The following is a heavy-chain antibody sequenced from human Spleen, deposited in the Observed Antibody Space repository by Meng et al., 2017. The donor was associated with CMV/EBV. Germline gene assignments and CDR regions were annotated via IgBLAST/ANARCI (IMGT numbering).Heavy chain of an antibody. CDR2: VDPEDGET. CDR3: ATSSQFDP. J-gene: IGHJ5*02. V-gene: IGHV1-69-2*01. CDR1: GYTFTAYY. Sequence: NISCKVSGYTFTAYYMHWVQQAPGKGLEWMGLVDPEDGETIYAEKCQGRVTITADTSTDTAYMELSSLRSEDTAVYYCATSSQFDPWGQGTLVTVSS.